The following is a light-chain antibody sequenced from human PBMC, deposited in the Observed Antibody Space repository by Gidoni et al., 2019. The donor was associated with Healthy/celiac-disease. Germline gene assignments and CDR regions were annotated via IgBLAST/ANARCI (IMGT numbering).Light chain of an antibody. CDR2: YDD. Sequence: QSVLPQPPPVSEAPRQRGTISCSGSSSNIGNNAVNWYQQLPGKAPKLHLYYDDLLPSGVSDRCSGSKSGTSAALAISGLQSEDEADYYCAAWDDSLNGRVFGGGTKLTVL. V-gene: IGLV1-36*01. J-gene: IGLJ2*01. CDR1: SSNIGNNA. CDR3: AAWDDSLNGRV.